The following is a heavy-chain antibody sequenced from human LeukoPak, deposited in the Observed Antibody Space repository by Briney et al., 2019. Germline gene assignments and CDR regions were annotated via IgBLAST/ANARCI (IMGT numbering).Heavy chain of an antibody. Sequence: GGSLRLSCAASRFTFSDYYMSWIRQAPGKGLEWVSYISSSTYTYYADSVKGRFTISRDNAKNSMYLQMNSLRAEDTAVYYCARISGSYVFDYWGQGTLVTVSS. J-gene: IGHJ4*02. CDR3: ARISGSYVFDY. V-gene: IGHV3-11*03. CDR2: ISSSTYT. D-gene: IGHD1-26*01. CDR1: RFTFSDYY.